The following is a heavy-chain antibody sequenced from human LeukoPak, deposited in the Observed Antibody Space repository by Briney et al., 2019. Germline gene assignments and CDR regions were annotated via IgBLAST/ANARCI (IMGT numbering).Heavy chain of an antibody. D-gene: IGHD3-10*01. CDR3: ARRDYYGSGSKAFDI. J-gene: IGHJ3*02. CDR2: IYPGDSDT. V-gene: IGHV5-51*01. CDR1: GYIYTSYW. Sequence: GESLKISCNSSGYIYTSYWIGWVRQMPGKGLEWMGIIYPGDSDTRYSPSFQGQVTISADKSISTAYLQWSSLKASDTAMYYCARRDYYGSGSKAFDIWGQGTMVTVSS.